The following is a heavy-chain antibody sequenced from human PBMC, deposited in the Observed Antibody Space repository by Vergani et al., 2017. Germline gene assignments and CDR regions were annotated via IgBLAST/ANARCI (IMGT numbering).Heavy chain of an antibody. Sequence: QVQLVESGGGVVQPGRSLRLSCAASGFTFSDYYMSWIRQAPGKGLEWVSYISSSSSYTNYADSVKGRFTISRDNAKNSLYLQMNSLRAEDTAVYYCARQEDYGDYGNWYFDLWGRGTLVTVSS. V-gene: IGHV3-11*06. J-gene: IGHJ2*01. CDR2: ISSSSSYT. CDR1: GFTFSDYY. CDR3: ARQEDYGDYGNWYFDL. D-gene: IGHD4-17*01.